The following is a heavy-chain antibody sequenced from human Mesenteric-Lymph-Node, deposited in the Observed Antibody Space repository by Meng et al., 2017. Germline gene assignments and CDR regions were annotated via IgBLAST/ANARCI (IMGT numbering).Heavy chain of an antibody. Sequence: QVAGKRWGAGLLRPSETLSLPFGVYGGSFSGHSWNWIRQPPGKGLEWIGEINQSGSTNYKPSLRSQVTMSVDTSRNQFSLRLNSVTAADTAVYYCARLVRGGAAGMAEYWAQGTLVTVSS. CDR1: GGSFSGHS. J-gene: IGHJ4*02. CDR3: ARLVRGGAAGMAEY. D-gene: IGHD6-13*01. V-gene: IGHV4-34*01. CDR2: INQSGST.